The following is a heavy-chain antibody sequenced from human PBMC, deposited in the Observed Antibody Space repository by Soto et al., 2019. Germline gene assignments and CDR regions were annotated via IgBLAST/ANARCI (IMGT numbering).Heavy chain of an antibody. D-gene: IGHD1-1*01. CDR1: GASISGFY. CDR2: IYATGTT. CDR3: VRDGTKTLRDWFDP. V-gene: IGHV4-4*07. J-gene: IGHJ5*02. Sequence: ASETLSLTCTVSGASISGFYWSWIRKSAGKALEWIGRIYATGTTDYNPSLKSRVMMSVDTSKKQFSLKLRSVTAADTAVYYCVRDGTKTLRDWFDPWGQGISVTVSS.